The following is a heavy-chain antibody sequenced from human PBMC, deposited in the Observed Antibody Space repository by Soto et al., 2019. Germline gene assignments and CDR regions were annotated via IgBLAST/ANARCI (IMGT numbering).Heavy chain of an antibody. CDR3: AKDLGSVGYCSGGSCSYAFDI. J-gene: IGHJ3*02. V-gene: IGHV3-30*18. D-gene: IGHD2-15*01. Sequence: GGSLRLSCSASGFPFSGYTMNWVRLPPGRGLEWVAVISYDGSNKYYADSVKGRFTISRDNSKNTLYLQMNSLRAEDTAVYYCAKDLGSVGYCSGGSCSYAFDIWGQGTMVTVSS. CDR1: GFPFSGYT. CDR2: ISYDGSNK.